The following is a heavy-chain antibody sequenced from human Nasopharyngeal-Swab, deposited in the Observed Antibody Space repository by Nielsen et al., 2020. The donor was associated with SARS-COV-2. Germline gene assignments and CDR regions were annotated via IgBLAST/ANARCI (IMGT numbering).Heavy chain of an antibody. Sequence: RQAPGKGLEWIGSIYYSGSTYYNPSLKSRVTISVDASKNQFSLKLSSVTAADTAVYYCARLGYGDSNWFDPWGQGTLVTVSS. CDR2: IYYSGST. J-gene: IGHJ5*02. CDR3: ARLGYGDSNWFDP. V-gene: IGHV4-39*01. D-gene: IGHD4-17*01.